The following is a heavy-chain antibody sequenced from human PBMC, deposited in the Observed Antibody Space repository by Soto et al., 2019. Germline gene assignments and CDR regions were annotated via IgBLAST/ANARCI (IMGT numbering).Heavy chain of an antibody. V-gene: IGHV3-33*01. CDR3: ARDGGYGDRDAFDI. J-gene: IGHJ3*02. CDR1: GFTFSSYG. CDR2: IWYDGSNK. D-gene: IGHD4-17*01. Sequence: GSLRLSFAASGFTFSSYGIHWVRQAPGKGLECVAVIWYDGSNKYYADSVKGRFTISRDNSKNTLYLQMNSLRAEDTAVYYCARDGGYGDRDAFDIWGQGTMVTVSS.